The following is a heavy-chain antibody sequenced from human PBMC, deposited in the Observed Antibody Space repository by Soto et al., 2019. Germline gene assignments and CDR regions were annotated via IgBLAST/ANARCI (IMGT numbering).Heavy chain of an antibody. J-gene: IGHJ3*02. CDR3: ARESTYYYDSSGRGAFDI. CDR2: IYSGGST. CDR1: GFTVSSNY. D-gene: IGHD3-22*01. V-gene: IGHV3-66*01. Sequence: GGSLRLSCAASGFTVSSNYMSWVRQAPGKGLEWVSVIYSGGSTYYADSVKGRFTIPRDNSKNTLYLQMNSLRAEDTAVYYCARESTYYYDSSGRGAFDIWGQGTMVTVSS.